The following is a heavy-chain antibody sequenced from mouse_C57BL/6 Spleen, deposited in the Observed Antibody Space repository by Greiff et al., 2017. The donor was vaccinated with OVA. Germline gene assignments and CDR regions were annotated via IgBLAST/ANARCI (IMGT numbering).Heavy chain of an antibody. CDR3: ARDHGNYFDY. V-gene: IGHV3-6*01. D-gene: IGHD2-1*01. CDR2: ISYDGSN. J-gene: IGHJ2*01. CDR1: GYSITSGYY. Sequence: DVQLQESGPGLVKPSQSLSLTCSVTGYSITSGYYWNWIRQFPGNKLEWMGYISYDGSNNYNPSLKNRISITRDTSKNQFFLKLNSVTTEDTATYYCARDHGNYFDYWGQGTTLTVSS.